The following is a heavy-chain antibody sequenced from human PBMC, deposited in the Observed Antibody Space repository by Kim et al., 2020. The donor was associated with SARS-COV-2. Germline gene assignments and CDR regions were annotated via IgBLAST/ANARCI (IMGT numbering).Heavy chain of an antibody. D-gene: IGHD3-10*01. Sequence: SETLSLTCTVSGGSISSYYWSWIRQPPGKGLEWIGHIYYSGSTNYNPSLKSRVTISVDTSKNQFSLKLSSVTAADTAVYYCARHTGPKNPDHGPYYFDYWGQGTLVTVSS. CDR3: ARHTGPKNPDHGPYYFDY. CDR1: GGSISSYY. CDR2: IYYSGST. V-gene: IGHV4-59*08. J-gene: IGHJ4*02.